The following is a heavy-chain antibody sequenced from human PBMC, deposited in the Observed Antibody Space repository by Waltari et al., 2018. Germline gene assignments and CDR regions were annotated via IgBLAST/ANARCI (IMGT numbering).Heavy chain of an antibody. V-gene: IGHV3-74*01. J-gene: IGHJ2*01. CDR3: ARGARRTTVTTGWWYFDL. D-gene: IGHD4-17*01. CDR1: GFQYSMYW. CDR2: SNSDGSST. Sequence: EVQLVESGGGLVQPGGSLRLSCAASGFQYSMYWMPWVRPAPGKGLVWVSRSNSDGSSTSYADSVKGRFTISKDNAKNTVYLQMNSLRAEDTAIYYCARGARRTTVTTGWWYFDLWGRGTLVTVSS.